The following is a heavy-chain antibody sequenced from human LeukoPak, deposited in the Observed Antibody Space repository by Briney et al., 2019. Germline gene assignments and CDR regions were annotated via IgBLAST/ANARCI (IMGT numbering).Heavy chain of an antibody. V-gene: IGHV4-31*03. J-gene: IGHJ4*02. CDR2: IYYSGST. CDR3: ARMVRGVMDPRFDY. Sequence: PSETLSLTCTVSGDSARTNNYYWSWIRQHPGKGLEWIGYIYYSGSTYYNPSLKSRVTISVDTSKNQFSLKLSSVTAADTAVYYCARMVRGVMDPRFDYWGQGTLVTVSS. D-gene: IGHD3-10*01. CDR1: GDSARTNNYY.